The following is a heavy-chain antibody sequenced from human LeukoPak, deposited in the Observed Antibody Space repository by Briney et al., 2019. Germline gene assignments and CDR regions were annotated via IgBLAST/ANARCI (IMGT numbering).Heavy chain of an antibody. Sequence: GGSLRLSCAASGFTFSTYGMNWVRQAPGKGLEWVSVIYSGGSTYYADSVKGRFTISRDNSKNTLYLQMNSLRAEDTAVYYCARSLPWGVSPLDYWGQGTLVTVSS. CDR1: GFTFSTYG. D-gene: IGHD3-16*01. V-gene: IGHV3-53*01. CDR3: ARSLPWGVSPLDY. CDR2: IYSGGST. J-gene: IGHJ4*02.